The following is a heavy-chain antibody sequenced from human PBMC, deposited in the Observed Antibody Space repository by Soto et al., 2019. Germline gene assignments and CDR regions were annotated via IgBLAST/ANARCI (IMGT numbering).Heavy chain of an antibody. CDR2: ISSSSSTI. CDR1: GFTFSDYS. CDR3: ASRNSTMRVVVNDRDFDH. J-gene: IGHJ2*01. D-gene: IGHD3-22*01. Sequence: GGSLRLSCAASGFTFSDYSMNWVRQAPGKGLEWLSYISSSSSTIYYADSVKGRFTISRDNAKNSLYLQMNSLRDEDTAGYYCASRNSTMRVVVNDRDFDHWGRGTPVTVSS. V-gene: IGHV3-48*02.